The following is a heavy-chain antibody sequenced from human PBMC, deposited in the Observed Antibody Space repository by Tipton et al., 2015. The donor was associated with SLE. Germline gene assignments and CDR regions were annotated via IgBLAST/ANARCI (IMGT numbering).Heavy chain of an antibody. D-gene: IGHD7-27*01. J-gene: IGHJ6*02. Sequence: LRLSCVVSGGSISSGGYSWSWIRQTPGKGLEWIGYIYQSGSTYYNPSLKSRVSISVDRSRNQFSLKLSSVTPADTAVYFCWGYYNYGMDDWGQAPTVAV. CDR3: WGYYNYGMDD. CDR1: GGSISSGGYS. CDR2: IYQSGST. V-gene: IGHV4-30-2*01.